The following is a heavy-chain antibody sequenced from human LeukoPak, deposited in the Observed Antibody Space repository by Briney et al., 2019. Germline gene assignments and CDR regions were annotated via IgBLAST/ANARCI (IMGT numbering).Heavy chain of an antibody. J-gene: IGHJ4*02. CDR1: GFTFSSYA. CDR2: ISGSGGST. D-gene: IGHD2-2*02. CDR3: AKGPQGGKLLYPPDY. Sequence: GGSLRLSCAASGFTFSSYAMSWVRQAPGKGLEWVSAISGSGGSTYYADSVRDGFTNSRDNSKNTLYLQINSLRAEYTAVYYCAKGPQGGKLLYPPDYWGQGTLVTVSS. V-gene: IGHV3-23*01.